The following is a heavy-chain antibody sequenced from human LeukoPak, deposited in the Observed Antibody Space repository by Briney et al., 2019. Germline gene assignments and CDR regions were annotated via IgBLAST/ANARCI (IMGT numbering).Heavy chain of an antibody. CDR3: ARGLIQLWIFDY. V-gene: IGHV1-69*05. CDR1: GGTFSDDA. Sequence: SVKVSCKASGGTFSDDAVTWVRQAPGQGLEWMGGIIPIFDTANYAQKFQGRVTISTDESTSTAYMELSSLRAEDTAVYYCARGLIQLWIFDYWGQGTLLTVSS. J-gene: IGHJ4*02. D-gene: IGHD5-18*01. CDR2: IIPIFDTA.